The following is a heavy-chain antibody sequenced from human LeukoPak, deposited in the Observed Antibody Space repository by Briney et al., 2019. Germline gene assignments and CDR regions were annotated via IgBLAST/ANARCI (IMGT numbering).Heavy chain of an antibody. CDR1: GGSISSYY. D-gene: IGHD3-22*01. CDR2: IYTSGST. V-gene: IGHV4-4*07. CDR3: ARVKNYYDTSGHFDY. Sequence: SETLSLTCTVSGGSISSYYWSWIRQPAGKGLEWIGRIYTSGSTNYNPSLKSRVTMSVDTSKNQFSLKLSSVTDADTAVYYCARVKNYYDTSGHFDYWGQGTLVTVSS. J-gene: IGHJ4*02.